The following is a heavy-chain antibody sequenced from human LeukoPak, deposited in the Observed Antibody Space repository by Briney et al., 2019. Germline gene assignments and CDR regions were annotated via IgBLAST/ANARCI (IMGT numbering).Heavy chain of an antibody. Sequence: SETLSLTCAVSGGSISSSNWWSWVRQPPGKGLEWIGEIYHSGSTNYNPSLKSRATISVDKSKNQFSLKLSSVTAADTAVYYCAREEVQDCSGGSCYWFDPWGQGTLVTVSS. J-gene: IGHJ5*02. CDR3: AREEVQDCSGGSCYWFDP. CDR2: IYHSGST. CDR1: GGSISSSNW. D-gene: IGHD2-15*01. V-gene: IGHV4-4*02.